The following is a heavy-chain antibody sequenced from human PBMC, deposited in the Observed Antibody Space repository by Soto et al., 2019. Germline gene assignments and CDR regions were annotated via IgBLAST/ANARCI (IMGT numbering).Heavy chain of an antibody. Sequence: QVHLVESGGGVVQPGKSLRLSCAASGFTFTSFGMHWVRQAPGKGLEWVAIISYDGGKKHYADSVKGRFTISRDKSNNTVHLQMNSLRTEDTAVYFCARSSTSGWAYWGQGTLVTVSS. CDR3: ARSSTSGWAY. CDR1: GFTFTSFG. V-gene: IGHV3-30-3*01. J-gene: IGHJ4*02. CDR2: ISYDGGKK. D-gene: IGHD6-19*01.